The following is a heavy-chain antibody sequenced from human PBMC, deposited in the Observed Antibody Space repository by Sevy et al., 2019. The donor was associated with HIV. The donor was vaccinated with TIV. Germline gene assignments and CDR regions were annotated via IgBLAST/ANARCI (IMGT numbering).Heavy chain of an antibody. CDR1: GFTLTNEF. D-gene: IGHD2-15*01. CDR2: VYSGGAT. Sequence: GGSLRLSCAVSGFTLTNEFFSWVRQAPGKGLEWVAVVYSGGATYYADSVKGRFTISRDKSKSTLYLQMKSLRAEDTAVYYCARVGHCRGDTCFSGFYYAMDVWGQGTTVTVSS. J-gene: IGHJ6*02. V-gene: IGHV3-53*01. CDR3: ARVGHCRGDTCFSGFYYAMDV.